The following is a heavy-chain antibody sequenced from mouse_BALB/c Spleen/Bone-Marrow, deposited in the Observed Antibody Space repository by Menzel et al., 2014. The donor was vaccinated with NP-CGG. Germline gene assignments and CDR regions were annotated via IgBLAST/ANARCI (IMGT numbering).Heavy chain of an antibody. J-gene: IGHJ1*01. CDR1: GYTFTSYY. CDR3: TRSDGYYVPHWYFDV. CDR2: INPSNGGT. Sequence: VQLQQSGAELVKPGASVKLSCKASGYTFTSYYMYWVKQRPGQGLEWIGEINPSNGGTNFNKKLKSKATLTVDKSSSTAYMQLSSLTSEDSAVYYCTRSDGYYVPHWYFDVWGAGTTVTVSS. D-gene: IGHD2-3*01. V-gene: IGHV1S81*02.